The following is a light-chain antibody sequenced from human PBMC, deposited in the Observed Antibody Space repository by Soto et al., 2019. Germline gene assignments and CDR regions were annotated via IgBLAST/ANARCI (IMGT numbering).Light chain of an antibody. V-gene: IGKV3-11*01. J-gene: IGKJ5*01. CDR3: QHRYNWPFT. CDR2: DAS. Sequence: EIVLTQSPATLSLSPGERATLSCRASQSVTSYLVWYQQKPGQAPRLLIYDASNRATGIPARCTGSGSGTDFTLTVSSLEPEDFAVYYCQHRYNWPFTCGQGTRLEIK. CDR1: QSVTSY.